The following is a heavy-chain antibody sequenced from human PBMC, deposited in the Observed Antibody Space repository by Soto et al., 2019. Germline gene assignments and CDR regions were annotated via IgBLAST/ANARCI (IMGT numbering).Heavy chain of an antibody. V-gene: IGHV4-4*07. CDR1: DHSIHNFY. D-gene: IGHD6-19*01. J-gene: IGHJ4*02. CDR3: AKDDSQYSSRGYHN. Sequence: SETLSLTCTVSDHSIHNFYWSWIRQPAGKGLEWIGRIYSSGSTNYNSAPASRDTMSVDTSKNQVSRRLTSVTTADTAVYYCAKDDSQYSSRGYHNWGQGTLVTVSS. CDR2: IYSSGST.